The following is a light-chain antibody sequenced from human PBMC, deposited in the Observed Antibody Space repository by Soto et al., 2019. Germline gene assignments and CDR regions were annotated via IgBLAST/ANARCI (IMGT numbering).Light chain of an antibody. V-gene: IGKV3-20*01. CDR1: QSVSGSY. Sequence: EILLTQAPGTLSLSPGDRATLSCRASQSVSGSYLAWYQQKPGQAPRLLIYDASSRATGIPDRFSGSGSGTDFTLTISRLEPEDFAVYYCQQYGSSPTTFGQGTKVDI. CDR3: QQYGSSPTT. CDR2: DAS. J-gene: IGKJ1*01.